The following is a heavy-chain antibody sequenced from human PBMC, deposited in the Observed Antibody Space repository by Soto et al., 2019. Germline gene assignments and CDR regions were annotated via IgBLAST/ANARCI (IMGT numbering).Heavy chain of an antibody. V-gene: IGHV4-30-4*01. CDR3: ARTHAYCGGDCYFLDY. CDR2: IYYSGYSSGDT. CDR1: GGSISSGDYY. J-gene: IGHJ4*02. Sequence: QVQLQESGPGLVKPSQTLSLTCTVSGGSISSGDYYWSWIRQPPGKGLEWIGFIYYSGYSSGDTYYNPSLKSRLIISVDTSKNQFSLKLSSVTAADTAVYYCARTHAYCGGDCYFLDYWGQGTLVTVSS. D-gene: IGHD2-21*02.